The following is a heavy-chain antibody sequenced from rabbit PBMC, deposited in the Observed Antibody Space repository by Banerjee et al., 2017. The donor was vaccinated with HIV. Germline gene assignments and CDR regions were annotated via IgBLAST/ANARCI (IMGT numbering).Heavy chain of an antibody. J-gene: IGHJ4*01. D-gene: IGHD1-1*01. CDR1: GFSFSSGYL. CDR2: IYAGSSSGT. CDR3: ARETSGGFGTDL. V-gene: IGHV1S40*01. Sequence: QSLEESGGDLVKPGASLTLTCTASGFSFSSGYLMCWVRQAPGKGLEWIACIYAGSSSGTYYASWAKGRFTISKTSSTTVTLQMTSLTAADTATYFCARETSGGFGTDLWGPGTLVTVS.